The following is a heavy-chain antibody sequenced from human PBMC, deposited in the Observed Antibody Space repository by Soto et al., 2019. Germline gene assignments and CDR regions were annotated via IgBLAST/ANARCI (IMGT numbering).Heavy chain of an antibody. D-gene: IGHD3-9*01. V-gene: IGHV3-30*18. CDR1: GFIFSNYG. Sequence: QVQLVESGGGVVQPGRSLRLSCAASGFIFSNYGMHWVRQAPGKGLEWVALISYDGSKQYYIDAVKGRFTGSRDNSKNTLYLQTNSLRAEDTAVYYCAKEWADTLTGEWGQGTLVTVSS. CDR3: AKEWADTLTGE. J-gene: IGHJ4*02. CDR2: ISYDGSKQ.